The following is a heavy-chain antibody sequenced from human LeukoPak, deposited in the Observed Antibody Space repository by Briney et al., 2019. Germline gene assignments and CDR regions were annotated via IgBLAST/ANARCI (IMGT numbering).Heavy chain of an antibody. J-gene: IGHJ6*02. V-gene: IGHV1-3*01. CDR3: ARENPYYYGSGAQDGMDV. CDR1: GYTFTSYA. Sequence: ASVKVSCKASGYTFTSYAMHWVRQAPGQRLEWMGWINAGNGNTKYSQKFQGSVTITRDTSASTAYMELSSLRSEDTAVYYCARENPYYYGSGAQDGMDVWGQGTTVTVSS. D-gene: IGHD3-10*01. CDR2: INAGNGNT.